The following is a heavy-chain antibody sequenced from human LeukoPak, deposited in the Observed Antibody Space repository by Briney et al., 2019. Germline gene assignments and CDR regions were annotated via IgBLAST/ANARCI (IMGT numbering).Heavy chain of an antibody. CDR3: ARGWNYDSSGYYYLAY. CDR2: INPSGGST. V-gene: IGHV1-46*01. D-gene: IGHD3-22*01. Sequence: ASVKVSCKASGYTFTSQYMHWVRQAPGQGLEWMGIINPSGGSTSYAEKFQGRVTMTRDTSTSTFYMELSSLRSEDSAVYYCARGWNYDSSGYYYLAYWGQGTLVIVSS. J-gene: IGHJ4*02. CDR1: GYTFTSQY.